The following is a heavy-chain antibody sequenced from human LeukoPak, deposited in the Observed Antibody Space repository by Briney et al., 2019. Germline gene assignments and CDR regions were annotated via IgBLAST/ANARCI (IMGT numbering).Heavy chain of an antibody. CDR1: GGSFSGYY. CDR3: ARYYSSSSWGEYYFDY. Sequence: SETLSLTCAVYGGSFSGYYWSWTRQPPGKGLEWIGEINHSGSTNYNPSLKSRVTISVDTSKNQFSLKLSSVTAADTAVYYCARYYSSSSWGEYYFDYWGQGTLVTVSS. V-gene: IGHV4-34*01. D-gene: IGHD6-6*01. CDR2: INHSGST. J-gene: IGHJ4*02.